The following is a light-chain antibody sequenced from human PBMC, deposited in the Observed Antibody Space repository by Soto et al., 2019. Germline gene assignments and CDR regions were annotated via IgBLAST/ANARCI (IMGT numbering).Light chain of an antibody. CDR3: QHANSFPLT. CDR2: AAS. CDR1: QGISSW. V-gene: IGKV1D-12*01. Sequence: DIQMTQSPSSVSASVGDRVTITCRASQGISSWLAWYQQKPGKAPKLLIYAASSLQSGVPSRFRGSAAWTDFTLTSSSQQREYFATCYRQHANSFPLTGRGDTKVEI. J-gene: IGKJ4*02.